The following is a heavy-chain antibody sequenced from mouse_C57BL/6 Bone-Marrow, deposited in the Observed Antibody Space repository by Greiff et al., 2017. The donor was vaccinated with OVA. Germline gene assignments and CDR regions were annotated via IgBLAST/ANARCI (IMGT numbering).Heavy chain of an antibody. D-gene: IGHD2-3*01. Sequence: VQLQQSGAELARPGASVKLSCKASGYTFTSSGISWVKQRTGQGLEWIGEIYPRSGNTYYNEKFKGKATLTADKSSSTAYMELRSLTSEDSAVYFCARRGWLLSAWFAYWGQGTLVTVSA. CDR3: ARRGWLLSAWFAY. CDR1: GYTFTSSG. CDR2: IYPRSGNT. V-gene: IGHV1-81*01. J-gene: IGHJ3*01.